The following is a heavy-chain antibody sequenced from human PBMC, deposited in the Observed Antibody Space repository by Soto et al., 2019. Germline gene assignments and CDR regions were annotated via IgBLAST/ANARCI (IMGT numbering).Heavy chain of an antibody. D-gene: IGHD3-16*01. CDR1: GFTFSDRY. CDR2: TKDKANSYTT. J-gene: IGHJ4*02. V-gene: IGHV3-72*01. CDR3: TIEGAYPGPDFDY. Sequence: LRLSCAASGFTFSDRYMDWVRQAPGKGLEWVGRTKDKANSYTTEYAASVKGRFTISRDDSRNSVYLQMNSLKTDDTAVYYCTIEGAYPGPDFDYWGQGTLVTVSS.